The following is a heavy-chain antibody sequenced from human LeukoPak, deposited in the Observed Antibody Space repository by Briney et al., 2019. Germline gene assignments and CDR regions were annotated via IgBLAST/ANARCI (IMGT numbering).Heavy chain of an antibody. J-gene: IGHJ3*02. CDR1: GGSISSYY. Sequence: PSETLSLTCTVSGGSISSYYWSWLRQPPGKGLEWIGYIYYSGSTNYNPSLKSRVTISVDTSKNQFSLKLSSVTAADTAVYYCARLLSTYYDFWSGYSSSDAFDIWGQGTMVTVSS. D-gene: IGHD3-3*01. CDR2: IYYSGST. CDR3: ARLLSTYYDFWSGYSSSDAFDI. V-gene: IGHV4-59*08.